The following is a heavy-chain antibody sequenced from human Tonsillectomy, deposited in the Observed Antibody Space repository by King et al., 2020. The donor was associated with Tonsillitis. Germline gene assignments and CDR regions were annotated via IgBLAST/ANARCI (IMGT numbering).Heavy chain of an antibody. CDR2: MYYSGST. D-gene: IGHD3-10*01. J-gene: IGHJ5*02. Sequence: VQLQESGPGLVKPSETLSLTCTVSGASISTEYWSWIRQPPGKGLEWIGYMYYSGSTNYNPSLKSRVTISVDTSKNHFSLKLTSVTVADTAVYYCARLKESGARASPILSDPAGQGTLVT. CDR1: GASISTEY. CDR3: ARLKESGARASPILSDP. V-gene: IGHV4-59*01.